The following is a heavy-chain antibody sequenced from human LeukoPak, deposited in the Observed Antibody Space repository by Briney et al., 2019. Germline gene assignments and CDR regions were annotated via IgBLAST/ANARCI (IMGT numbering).Heavy chain of an antibody. CDR3: AKEVLDYESPYWHFDL. J-gene: IGHJ2*01. D-gene: IGHD4-17*01. CDR2: ISGSSVYT. Sequence: GGSLRLSCAASGFTFSSYAMHWVRQAPGKGLEWVSAISGSSVYTYYIDSVKGRFTVSRDNSKNTLYLQMNGLRAEDTAVYYCAKEVLDYESPYWHFDLWGRGTLVIVSS. V-gene: IGHV3-23*01. CDR1: GFTFSSYA.